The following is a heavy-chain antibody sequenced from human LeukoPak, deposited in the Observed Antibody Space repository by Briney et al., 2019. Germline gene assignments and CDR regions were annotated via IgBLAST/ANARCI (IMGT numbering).Heavy chain of an antibody. CDR3: TRDRGLYSSSWYYFDY. Sequence: GGSLRLSCTASGFTFGDYAMSWFRQAPGKGLEWTGFIRSKAYGGTTEYAASVKGRFTISRDDSKSIAYLQVNSLKTEDTAVYYCTRDRGLYSSSWYYFDYWGQGTLVTVSS. D-gene: IGHD6-13*01. V-gene: IGHV3-49*03. J-gene: IGHJ4*02. CDR1: GFTFGDYA. CDR2: IRSKAYGGTT.